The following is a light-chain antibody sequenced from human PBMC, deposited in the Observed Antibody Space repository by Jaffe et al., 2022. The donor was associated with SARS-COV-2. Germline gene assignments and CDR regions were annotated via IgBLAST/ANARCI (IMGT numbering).Light chain of an antibody. Sequence: DFQMTQSPSSLSASEGDTVTITCQASQDIGNSLSWFQQRSGEAPKLLIYDASSLGSGAPSGFSGRGSGTEFTLTIHNVKSEDFATYYCQQYAAFPTFGPGTKVDVK. CDR3: QQYAAFPT. J-gene: IGKJ3*01. CDR1: QDIGNS. V-gene: IGKV1-33*01. CDR2: DAS.